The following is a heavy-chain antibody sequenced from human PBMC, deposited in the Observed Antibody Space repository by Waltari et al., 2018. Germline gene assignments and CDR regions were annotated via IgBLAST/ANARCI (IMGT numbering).Heavy chain of an antibody. J-gene: IGHJ6*02. D-gene: IGHD3-22*01. Sequence: QVQLQESGPGLLKPSQTLSLTCTVSGGSVSSGSYYWNWIRQPAGKGLEWIGRIHTSGSTNYNPSLKSRVSISLDTSKNQFSLRLSSVTAADTAVYYCASLDLVVASSLDVWGQGTTVTVSS. V-gene: IGHV4-61*02. CDR3: ASLDLVVASSLDV. CDR2: IHTSGST. CDR1: GGSVSSGSYY.